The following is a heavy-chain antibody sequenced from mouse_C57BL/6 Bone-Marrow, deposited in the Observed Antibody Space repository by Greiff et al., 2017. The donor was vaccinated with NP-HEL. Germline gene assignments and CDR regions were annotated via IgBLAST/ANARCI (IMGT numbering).Heavy chain of an antibody. CDR3: ARGGITTGYFDV. J-gene: IGHJ1*03. V-gene: IGHV1-55*01. Sequence: QVQLQQPGAELVKPGASVSMSCTASGYSFTSYWITWVQQSPGQGLEWLGDIYPGSGSTTSNEQFKSQATLTVNTSASTAYMQLSSVTSADSAVFYCARGGITTGYFDVWGTGTTVTVSS. D-gene: IGHD1-1*01. CDR1: GYSFTSYW. CDR2: IYPGSGST.